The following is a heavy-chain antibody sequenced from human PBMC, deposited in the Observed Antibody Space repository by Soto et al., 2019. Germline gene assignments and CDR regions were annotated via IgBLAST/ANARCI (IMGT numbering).Heavy chain of an antibody. CDR1: GFTFSSYG. CDR2: ISYDGSNK. J-gene: IGHJ6*02. Sequence: GGSLRLSCAVSGFTFSSYGMHWVRQAPGKGLEWVAVISYDGSNKYYADSVKGRFTISRDNSKNTLYLQMNSLRAEDTAVYYCAKVLRLDALGYCISTSCFYYYGMDVWGQGTTVTAP. V-gene: IGHV3-30*18. CDR3: AKVLRLDALGYCISTSCFYYYGMDV. D-gene: IGHD2-2*01.